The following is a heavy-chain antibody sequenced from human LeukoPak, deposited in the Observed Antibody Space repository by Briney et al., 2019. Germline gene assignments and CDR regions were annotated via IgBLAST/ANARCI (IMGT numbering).Heavy chain of an antibody. CDR1: GFTFSSYG. Sequence: PGGSLRLSCAAPGFTFSSYGMHWVRQAPGKGLEWVAVIWYDGSNKYYADSVKGRFTISRDNSKNTLYLQMNSLRAEDTAVYYCARDRIQPLYYFDYWGQGTLVTVSS. CDR3: ARDRIQPLYYFDY. CDR2: IWYDGSNK. D-gene: IGHD5-18*01. V-gene: IGHV3-33*01. J-gene: IGHJ4*02.